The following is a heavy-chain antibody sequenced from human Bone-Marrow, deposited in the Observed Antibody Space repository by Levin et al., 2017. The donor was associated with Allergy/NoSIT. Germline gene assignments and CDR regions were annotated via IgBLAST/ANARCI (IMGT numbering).Heavy chain of an antibody. CDR3: ARSLGFDSIDI. CDR1: GGTFSSYT. J-gene: IGHJ3*02. CDR2: IIPLTEAV. D-gene: IGHD2-21*01. V-gene: IGHV1-69*08. Sequence: GASVKVSCKASGGTFSSYTVNWVRQAPGQGLEWMGRIIPLTEAVDSAQKFQGRVTISADKSTGTAYMELSSLKLDDQAVYFCARSLGFDSIDIWGPGTVVTVSS.